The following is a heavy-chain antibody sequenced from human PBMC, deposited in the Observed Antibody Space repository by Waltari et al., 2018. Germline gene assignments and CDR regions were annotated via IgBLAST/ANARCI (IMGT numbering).Heavy chain of an antibody. Sequence: QLQLQESGPGLVNPSETLSLTCTVSGDSIHRDNYYWAWIRRPPGKGLEWIGSIYYRGTTYYSPSLNSRVTISIDTSRKQFSLKLTSVTAADTATYYCASYDIWNGYYLDWWGQGTLVTVSS. CDR1: GDSIHRDNYY. CDR3: ASYDIWNGYYLDW. V-gene: IGHV4-39*01. D-gene: IGHD3-3*01. CDR2: IYYRGTT. J-gene: IGHJ4*02.